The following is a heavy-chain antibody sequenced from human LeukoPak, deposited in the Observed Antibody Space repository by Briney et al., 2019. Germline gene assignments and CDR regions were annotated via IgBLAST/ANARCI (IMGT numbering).Heavy chain of an antibody. D-gene: IGHD2-15*01. J-gene: IGHJ4*02. Sequence: GASVTVSCKPSLYTFTNNGLNWGRHASGQGLEWMRWMNAKSANTAYAQKFQGTLNMTRTKSISPAYMELSSLRSEDTALYYCARRDNTGFDSWGQGTLVTVSS. CDR2: MNAKSANT. V-gene: IGHV1-8*01. CDR3: ARRDNTGFDS. CDR1: LYTFTNNG.